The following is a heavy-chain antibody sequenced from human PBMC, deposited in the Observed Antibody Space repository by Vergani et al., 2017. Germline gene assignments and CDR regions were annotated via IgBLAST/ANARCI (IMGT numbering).Heavy chain of an antibody. V-gene: IGHV5-10-1*01. CDR1: GYSFTSYW. J-gene: IGHJ3*02. Sequence: VQLVQSGAEVKKPGESLRISCKGSGYSFTSYWISWVRQMPGKGLEWMGRIDPSDSYTNYSPSFQVHVTISADKSISTAYLQWSSLKASDTAMYYCAGQPKDHDAFDIWGQGTMVTVSS. CDR3: AGQPKDHDAFDI. CDR2: IDPSDSYT.